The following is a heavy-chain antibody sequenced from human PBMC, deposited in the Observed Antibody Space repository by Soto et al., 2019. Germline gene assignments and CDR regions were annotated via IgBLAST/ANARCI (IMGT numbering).Heavy chain of an antibody. D-gene: IGHD1-20*01. V-gene: IGHV4-4*02. CDR1: GDSITSSAW. Sequence: QVQLQESGPGLVKPSGTLSLTCAVSGDSITSSAWWSCVRQPPGKGLEWIGEIHLGGTTNYNPSLKSRVTISVDKSKNQFSLILTSVTAAVTAIYYCARGDNWRLDLWGQGTLVTVSS. J-gene: IGHJ5*02. CDR3: ARGDNWRLDL. CDR2: IHLGGTT.